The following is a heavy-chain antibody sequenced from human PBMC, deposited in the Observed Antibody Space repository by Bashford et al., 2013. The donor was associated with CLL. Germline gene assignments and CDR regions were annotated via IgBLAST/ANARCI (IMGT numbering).Heavy chain of an antibody. CDR1: GGSISSGSYY. CDR2: FIIVGTP. J-gene: IGHJ4*02. D-gene: IGHD5-12*01. Sequence: SETLSLTCSVSGGSISSGSYYWGWIRQPPGRDWNGLEXFIIVGTPTTTRPSRVESPYPWTRPGTQFSLRLSSVTAADTAVYYCARHGLGSGFDIDYWGQGTLVTVSS. V-gene: IGHV4-39*01. CDR3: ARHGLGSGFDIDY.